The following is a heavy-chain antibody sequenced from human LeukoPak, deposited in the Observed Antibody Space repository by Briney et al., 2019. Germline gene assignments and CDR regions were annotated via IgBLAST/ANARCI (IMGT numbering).Heavy chain of an antibody. CDR2: IKQDGSEK. CDR3: ARETSRLVRGAFDI. J-gene: IGHJ3*02. CDR1: GFTFSSYW. Sequence: GGSLRLSCAASGFTFSSYWMSWVRQAPGKGLEWVANIKQDGSEKYYVDSVKGRFTISRDNAKNSLYLQMNSLRAEDTAVYYCARETSRLVRGAFDIWGQGTMVTVSS. D-gene: IGHD6-19*01. V-gene: IGHV3-7*01.